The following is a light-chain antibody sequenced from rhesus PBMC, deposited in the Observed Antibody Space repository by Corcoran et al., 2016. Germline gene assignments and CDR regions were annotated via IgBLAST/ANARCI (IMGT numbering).Light chain of an antibody. CDR3: SSYAGSNTYI. V-gene: IGLV2-32*02. Sequence: QAALTQPRSVSGSPGQSVTISCTGTSSDIGAYNYVAWYQQHPDTAPKLIISEVSKRPSGVSDRFSGSKSGNTASLTISGLQAEDEADYYCSSYAGSNTYIFGAGTRLTVL. J-gene: IGLJ1*01. CDR1: SSDIGAYNY. CDR2: EVS.